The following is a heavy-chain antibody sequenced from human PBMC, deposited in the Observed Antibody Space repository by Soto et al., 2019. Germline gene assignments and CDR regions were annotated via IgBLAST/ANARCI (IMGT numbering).Heavy chain of an antibody. CDR2: IDWADDK. J-gene: IGHJ4*02. CDR1: GFSITTRAMS. V-gene: IGHV2-70*13. CDR3: ARIHGPSGNYDLDY. D-gene: IGHD5-12*01. Sequence: SRPTLVNPTQTLTLTCTFSGFSITTRAMSVSWIRQPPGKALEWLALIDWADDKYYSTSLKTRLTISKDTSKNQVVLTMTNVDPVDTATYYCARIHGPSGNYDLDYWGQGTLVTVSS.